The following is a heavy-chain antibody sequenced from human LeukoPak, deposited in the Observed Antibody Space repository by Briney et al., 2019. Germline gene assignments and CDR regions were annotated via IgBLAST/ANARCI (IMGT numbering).Heavy chain of an antibody. CDR3: ARLGPYFDY. Sequence: SETLSLTCAVYGGSFSGYYWSWIRQPPGKGLEWIGYIYYSGSTNYNPSLKSRVTISVDTSKNQFSLKLSSVTAADTAVYYCARLGPYFDYWGQGTLVTVSS. CDR2: IYYSGST. V-gene: IGHV4-59*08. J-gene: IGHJ4*02. CDR1: GGSFSGYY.